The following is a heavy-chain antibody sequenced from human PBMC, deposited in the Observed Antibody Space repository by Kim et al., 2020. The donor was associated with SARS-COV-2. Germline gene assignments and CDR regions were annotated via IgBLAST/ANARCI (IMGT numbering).Heavy chain of an antibody. V-gene: IGHV4-39*07. CDR3: ARQATGFDWLLYDADY. CDR1: GGSISSSSYY. CDR2: IYYSGST. D-gene: IGHD3-9*01. Sequence: SETLSLTCTVSGGSISSSSYYWGWIRQPPGKGLEWIGSIYYSGSTYYNPSLKSRVTISVDTSKNQFSLKLSSVTAADTTVYYCARQATGFDWLLYDADYWGQGTPGTVSS. J-gene: IGHJ4*02.